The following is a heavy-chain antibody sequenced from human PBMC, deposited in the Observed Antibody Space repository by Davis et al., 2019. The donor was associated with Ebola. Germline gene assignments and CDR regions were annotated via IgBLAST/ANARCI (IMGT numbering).Heavy chain of an antibody. CDR2: IGTAGDT. V-gene: IGHV3-13*01. CDR1: GFTFSSYG. Sequence: GGSLRLSCAASGFTFSSYGMHWVRQATGKGLEWVSAIGTAGDTYYPGSVKGRFTISRENAKNSLYLHMNSLRAEDTAVYYCARGGSSPLFYYYYYDMDVWGQGTTVTVSS. CDR3: ARGGSSPLFYYYYYDMDV. J-gene: IGHJ6*02. D-gene: IGHD6-6*01.